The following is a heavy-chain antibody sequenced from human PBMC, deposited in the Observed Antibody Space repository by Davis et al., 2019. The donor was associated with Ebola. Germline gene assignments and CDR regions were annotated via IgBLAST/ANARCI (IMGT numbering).Heavy chain of an antibody. D-gene: IGHD1-1*01. CDR3: ARAQFPTTSDL. CDR2: INPHNGNT. CDR1: GYTFTSYG. V-gene: IGHV1-18*04. Sequence: AASVKVSCKASGYTFTSYGITWVRQAPGQGLEWMGWINPHNGNTNYAQNVQGRVIMTSDTATTTAYMEVGSLRSDDTAVYYCARAQFPTTSDLWGQGTLVTVSS. J-gene: IGHJ5*02.